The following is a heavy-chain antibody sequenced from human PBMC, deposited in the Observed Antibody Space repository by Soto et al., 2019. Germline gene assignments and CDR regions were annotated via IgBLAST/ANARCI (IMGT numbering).Heavy chain of an antibody. V-gene: IGHV1-2*04. D-gene: IGHD4-17*01. CDR3: ARGSTVTKPENYFDY. CDR1: GYTFTGYY. J-gene: IGHJ4*02. Sequence: QVPLVQSGAEVKKPGASVKVSCKASGYTFTGYYMHWVRQAPGQGLEWMGWINPNSGGTNYAQKFQGWVTMTRDTSISTAYMELSRLRSDDTAVYYCARGSTVTKPENYFDYWGQGTLVTVSS. CDR2: INPNSGGT.